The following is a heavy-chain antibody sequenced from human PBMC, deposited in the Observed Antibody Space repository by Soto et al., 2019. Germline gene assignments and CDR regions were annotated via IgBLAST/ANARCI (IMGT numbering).Heavy chain of an antibody. J-gene: IGHJ4*02. V-gene: IGHV4-39*01. Sequence: SETLSLTCTVSGGSISSGGDYWSWIRQHPGKGLEWIGYIYYSGSTYYNPSLESRLTISVDPSKSQFSLRLSSATAADTALYFCARHGLSDTSGFYVIDSWGQGALVTV. CDR3: ARHGLSDTSGFYVIDS. D-gene: IGHD3-22*01. CDR2: IYYSGST. CDR1: GGSISSGGDY.